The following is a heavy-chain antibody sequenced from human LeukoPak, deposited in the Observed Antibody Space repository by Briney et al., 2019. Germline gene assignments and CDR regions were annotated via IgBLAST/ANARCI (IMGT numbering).Heavy chain of an antibody. CDR1: GFTFSSHS. D-gene: IGHD2-2*01. CDR2: ISSSSSTI. J-gene: IGHJ3*02. V-gene: IGHV3-48*01. CDR3: ARDSSRYQLLWGDAFDI. Sequence: GGSLRLSCAASGFTFSSHSMNWVRQAPGKGLEWVSYISSSSSTIYYADSVKGRFTISRDNAKNSLYLEMNSLRAEDTAVYYCARDSSRYQLLWGDAFDIWGQGTMVTVSS.